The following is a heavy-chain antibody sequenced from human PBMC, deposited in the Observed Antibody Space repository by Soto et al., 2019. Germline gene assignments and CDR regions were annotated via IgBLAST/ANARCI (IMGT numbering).Heavy chain of an antibody. CDR3: VKEIDMGGSSNVRSLKY. D-gene: IGHD1-26*01. CDR2: VTWNSRNI. Sequence: GGSLRLSCAVSGFTFDDYAMHWVRQAPGTGLEWVSGVTWNSRNIGYADSVKGRFTISRDNARNSLYLQMNSLRVEDTALYYCVKEIDMGGSSNVRSLKYWGQGTLVTVSS. J-gene: IGHJ4*02. CDR1: GFTFDDYA. V-gene: IGHV3-9*01.